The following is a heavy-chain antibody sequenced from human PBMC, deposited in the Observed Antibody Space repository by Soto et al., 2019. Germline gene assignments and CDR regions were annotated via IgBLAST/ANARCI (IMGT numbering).Heavy chain of an antibody. D-gene: IGHD5-12*01. Sequence: EVQLVESGGGLVQPGRSLRLSCAASGFTFDDYAMHWVRQAPGKGLEWVSGISWNSGSMGYADSVKGRFTISRNNAKNSLYLQMNSLKFEDTALYYCTRVADGYKRSTARAFDIWGQGRLVTVSS. J-gene: IGHJ3*02. V-gene: IGHV3-9*01. CDR3: TRVADGYKRSTARAFDI. CDR2: ISWNSGSM. CDR1: GFTFDDYA.